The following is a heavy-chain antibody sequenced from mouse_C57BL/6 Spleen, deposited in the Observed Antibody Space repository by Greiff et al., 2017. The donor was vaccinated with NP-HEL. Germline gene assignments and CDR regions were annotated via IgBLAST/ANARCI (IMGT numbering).Heavy chain of an antibody. J-gene: IGHJ2*01. Sequence: EVMLVESGGGLVQPGGSLSLSCAASGFTFTDYYMSWVRQPPGKGLEWVGFIRNKANGYTTEYSASVKGRFTISRDNSQSILYLQMIALSAENSATYACATGNYYCSSYDYWGQGTTLTVSS. D-gene: IGHD1-1*01. CDR2: IRNKANGYTT. CDR3: ATGNYYCSSYDY. CDR1: GFTFTDYY. V-gene: IGHV7-3*01.